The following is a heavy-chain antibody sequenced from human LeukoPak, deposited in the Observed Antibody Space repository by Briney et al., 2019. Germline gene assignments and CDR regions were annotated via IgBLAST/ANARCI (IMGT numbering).Heavy chain of an antibody. CDR1: GDSFTSYG. J-gene: IGHJ4*02. V-gene: IGHV1-18*01. D-gene: IGHD3-9*01. Sequence: GASVKVSCKASGDSFTSYGISWVRQAPGQGLEWMGWISAYNGNTRYAQKLQGRVTMTTDTSTSTAYMELRSLRSDDTAVYYCARASRLLRYFDWLLPNDYWGQGTLVTVSS. CDR2: ISAYNGNT. CDR3: ARASRLLRYFDWLLPNDY.